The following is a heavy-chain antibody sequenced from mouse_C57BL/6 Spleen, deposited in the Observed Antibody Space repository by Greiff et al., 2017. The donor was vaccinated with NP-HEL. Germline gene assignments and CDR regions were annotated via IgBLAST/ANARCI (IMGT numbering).Heavy chain of an antibody. Sequence: QVQLQQSGAELVKPGASVKLSCKASGYTFTSYWMHWVKQRPGQGLEWIGMIHPNSGSTNYNEKFKSKATLTVDKSSSTAYMQLSSLTSEDSAVYYCATRTYYGSSYYAMDYWGQGTSVTDSS. J-gene: IGHJ4*01. CDR3: ATRTYYGSSYYAMDY. V-gene: IGHV1-64*01. CDR2: IHPNSGST. D-gene: IGHD1-1*01. CDR1: GYTFTSYW.